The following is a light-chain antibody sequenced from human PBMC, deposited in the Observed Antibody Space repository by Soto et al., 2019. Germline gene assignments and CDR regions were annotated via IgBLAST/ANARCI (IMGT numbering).Light chain of an antibody. CDR1: SSDVGGYNY. CDR2: EVS. V-gene: IGLV2-14*01. Sequence: QSALTQPASVSGSPVQSITMSCTGTSSDVGGYNYVSWYQHHPGKAPKLMIYEVSDRPSGISNRFSGSKSGNTASLTISGLQAEDEADYYCSSYTSTTTYVFGTGTKVTVL. CDR3: SSYTSTTTYV. J-gene: IGLJ1*01.